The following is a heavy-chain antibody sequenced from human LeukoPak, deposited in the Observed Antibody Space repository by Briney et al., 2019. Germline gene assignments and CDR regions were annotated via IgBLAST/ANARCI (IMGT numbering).Heavy chain of an antibody. Sequence: GGSLRLSCAASGFTFSSYSMXWVRQAPXXXXXXXSSISSSSSYIYYADSVKGRFTISRDNAKNSLYLQMNSLRAEDTAVYYCARDAPHNYYVDYWGQGTLVTVSS. CDR2: ISSSSSYI. CDR3: ARDAPHNYYVDY. V-gene: IGHV3-21*01. D-gene: IGHD3-10*02. CDR1: GFTFSSYS. J-gene: IGHJ4*02.